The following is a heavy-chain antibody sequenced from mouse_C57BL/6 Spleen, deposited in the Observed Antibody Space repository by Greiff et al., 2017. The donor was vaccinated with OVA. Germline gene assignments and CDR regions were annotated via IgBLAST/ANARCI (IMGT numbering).Heavy chain of an antibody. CDR1: GYAFTNYL. J-gene: IGHJ2*01. V-gene: IGHV1-54*01. CDR2: INPGSGGT. CDR3: ARSGIYYGPYYFDY. D-gene: IGHD2-1*01. Sequence: QVQLQQSGAELVRPGTSVKVSCKASGYAFTNYLIEWVKQRPGQGLEWIGVINPGSGGTNYNEKFKGKATLTADKSSSTAYMQLSSLTSEDSAVYFCARSGIYYGPYYFDYWGQGTTLTVSS.